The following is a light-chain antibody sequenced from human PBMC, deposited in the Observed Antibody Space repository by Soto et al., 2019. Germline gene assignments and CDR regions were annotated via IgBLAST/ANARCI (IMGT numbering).Light chain of an antibody. V-gene: IGLV2-14*03. CDR3: SSYTSRSTLNYV. J-gene: IGLJ1*01. Sequence: QSVLTQPASVSGSPGQSITISCTGTSSDVGGYNYVSWYQQHPGKAPRVMINEVNSRPAGVSSRFSGSKSGNTASLTISGVQAEAEEDYDCSSYTSRSTLNYVFGTGTKLTVL. CDR2: EVN. CDR1: SSDVGGYNY.